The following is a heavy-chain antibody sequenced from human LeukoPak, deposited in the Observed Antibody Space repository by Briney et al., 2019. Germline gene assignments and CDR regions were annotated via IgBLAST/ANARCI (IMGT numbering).Heavy chain of an antibody. D-gene: IGHD3-22*01. CDR2: FDPEDGET. CDR1: GYTLTELS. V-gene: IGHV1-24*01. J-gene: IGHJ4*02. CDR3: ATTSDYYDSSGPPFDY. Sequence: ASVKVSCKVSGYTLTELSMHWVRQAPGKGLEWMGGFDPEDGETIYAQKFQGRVTMTEDTSTVTAYMELSSLRSEDTAVYYCATTSDYYDSSGPPFDYWGQGTLVTVSS.